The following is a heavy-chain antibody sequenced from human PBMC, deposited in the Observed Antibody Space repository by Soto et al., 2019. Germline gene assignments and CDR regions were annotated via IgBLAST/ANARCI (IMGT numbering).Heavy chain of an antibody. D-gene: IGHD6-19*01. CDR3: ARQEQWLVRRAFDI. J-gene: IGHJ3*02. Sequence: SETLSLTCTVSGDSISSSTYFWGWVRQPPGKGLEWIGSIYYSGSTYYNPSLKSRVTISVDTSKNQFSLKLSSVTAADTAVYYCARQEQWLVRRAFDIWGQGTMVTVSS. CDR2: IYYSGST. V-gene: IGHV4-39*01. CDR1: GDSISSSTYF.